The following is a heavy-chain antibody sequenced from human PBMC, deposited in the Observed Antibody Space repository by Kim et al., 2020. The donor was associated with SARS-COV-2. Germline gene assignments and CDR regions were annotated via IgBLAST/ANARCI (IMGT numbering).Heavy chain of an antibody. CDR2: INHSGST. V-gene: IGHV4-34*01. CDR1: GGSFSGYY. D-gene: IGHD2-2*01. J-gene: IGHJ4*02. Sequence: SETLSLTCAVYGGSFSGYYWSWIRQPPGKGLEWIGEINHSGSTNYNPSLKSRVTISVDTSKNQFSLKLSSVTAADTAVYYCASGRGSNHPIWGQGALVTVSA. CDR3: ASGRGSNHPI.